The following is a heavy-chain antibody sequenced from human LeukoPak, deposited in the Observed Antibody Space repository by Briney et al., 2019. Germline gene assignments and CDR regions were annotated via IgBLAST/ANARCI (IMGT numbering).Heavy chain of an antibody. V-gene: IGHV3-30*18. CDR1: GFTVNSTY. J-gene: IGHJ3*02. D-gene: IGHD6-19*01. Sequence: PGGSLRLSCAASGFTVNSTYMSWVRQAPGKGLEWVAVISYDGSNKYYADSVKGRFTISRDNSKNTLYLQMNSLRAEDTAVYYCAKGPQGGSGWYPDAFDIWGQGTMVTVSS. CDR3: AKGPQGGSGWYPDAFDI. CDR2: ISYDGSNK.